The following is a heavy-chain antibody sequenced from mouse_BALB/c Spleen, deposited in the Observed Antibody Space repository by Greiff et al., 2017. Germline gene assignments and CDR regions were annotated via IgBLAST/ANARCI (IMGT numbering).Heavy chain of an antibody. CDR3: ARKSWDGAMDY. CDR1: GYSITSDYA. V-gene: IGHV3-2*02. J-gene: IGHJ4*01. CDR2: ISYSGST. Sequence: VQLKQSGPGLVKPSQSLSLTCTVTGYSITSDYAWNWIRQFPGNKLEWMGYISYSGSTSYNPSLKSRISITRDTSKNQFFLQLNSVTTEDTATYYCARKSWDGAMDYWGQGTSVTVSS. D-gene: IGHD4-1*01.